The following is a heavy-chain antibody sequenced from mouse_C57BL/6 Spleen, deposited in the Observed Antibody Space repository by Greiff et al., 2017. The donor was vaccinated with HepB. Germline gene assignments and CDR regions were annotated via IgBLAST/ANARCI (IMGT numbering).Heavy chain of an antibody. D-gene: IGHD1-1*01. V-gene: IGHV1-15*01. J-gene: IGHJ4*01. CDR1: GYTFTDYE. Sequence: QVQLKESGAELVRPGASVTLSCKASGYTFTDYEMHWVKQTPVHGLEWIGAIDPETGGTAYNQKFKGKAILTADKSSSTAYMELRSLTSEDSAVYYSTRGGSSYDLYAMDYWGQGTSVTVSS. CDR2: IDPETGGT. CDR3: TRGGSSYDLYAMDY.